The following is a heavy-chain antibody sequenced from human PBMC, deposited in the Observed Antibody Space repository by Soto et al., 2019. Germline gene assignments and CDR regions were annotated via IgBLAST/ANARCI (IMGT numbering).Heavy chain of an antibody. CDR2: IYYSGGT. J-gene: IGHJ6*02. V-gene: IGHV4-28*01. CDR1: GYSISSSNW. CDR3: ASFSSTWADYYYGMDV. Sequence: QVQLQESGPGLVKPSDTLSLICTVSGYSISSSNWWGWIRQPPGKGLEWIGYIYYSGGTSYNPSLKSRVTMSVDTSKNQFSLKLSSVTAVDTAVYYCASFSSTWADYYYGMDVWGQGTTVTVSS. D-gene: IGHD6-13*01.